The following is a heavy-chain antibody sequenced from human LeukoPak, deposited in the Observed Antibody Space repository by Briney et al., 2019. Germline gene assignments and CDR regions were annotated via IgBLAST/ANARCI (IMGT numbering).Heavy chain of an antibody. Sequence: SETVSLTCTVYSGSISSNSYYWGWIRQPPGKGLEWIGNIYYSGNTHYNPSLKSRVTIFVDTSKNLISLKLSSVTAADTAVYYCARRWKAARPGDYFDYWGQGTLVTVSS. D-gene: IGHD6-6*01. CDR2: IYYSGNT. CDR3: ARRWKAARPGDYFDY. V-gene: IGHV4-39*01. J-gene: IGHJ4*02. CDR1: SGSISSNSYY.